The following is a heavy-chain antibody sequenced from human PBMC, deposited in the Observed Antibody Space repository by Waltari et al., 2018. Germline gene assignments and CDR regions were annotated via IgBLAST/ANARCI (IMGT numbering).Heavy chain of an antibody. CDR1: GGTFSSYA. D-gene: IGHD6-13*01. V-gene: IGHV1-69*14. J-gene: IGHJ4*02. Sequence: QVQLVQSGAEVKKPGSSVKVSCKASGGTFSSYAISWVRQAPGQGLEWMGGNIASVGTANYAKKFQGRVTITADKSTSTAYMELSSLRSEDTAVYYCARVTGYSSSWYEDYWGQGTLVTVSS. CDR2: NIASVGTA. CDR3: ARVTGYSSSWYEDY.